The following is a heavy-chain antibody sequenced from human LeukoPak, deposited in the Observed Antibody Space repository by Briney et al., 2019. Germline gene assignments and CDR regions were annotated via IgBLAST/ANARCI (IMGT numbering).Heavy chain of an antibody. CDR3: AREGRGYKAAKFDY. D-gene: IGHD3-22*01. CDR1: GGSISSSSYY. V-gene: IGHV3-7*01. CDR2: IKQDGSEK. Sequence: PSETLSLTCTVSGGSISSSSYYWGWIRQPPGKGLEWVANIKQDGSEKYYVDSVKGRFTISRDNAKNSLYLQMNSLRAEDTAVYYCAREGRGYKAAKFDYWGQGTLVTVSS. J-gene: IGHJ4*02.